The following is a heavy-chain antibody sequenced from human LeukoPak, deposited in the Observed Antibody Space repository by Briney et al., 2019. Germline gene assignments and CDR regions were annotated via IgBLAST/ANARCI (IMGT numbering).Heavy chain of an antibody. CDR2: IYTSGST. CDR3: ASHGVYDFWSGYYTPYNWFDP. Sequence: SETLSLTCTVSGGSISSYYWSWIRQPPGKGLEWIGYIYTSGSTNYNPSLKSRVTISGDTSKNQSSLKLSSVTAADTAVYYCASHGVYDFWSGYYTPYNWFDPWGQGTLVTVSS. D-gene: IGHD3-3*01. V-gene: IGHV4-4*09. CDR1: GGSISSYY. J-gene: IGHJ5*02.